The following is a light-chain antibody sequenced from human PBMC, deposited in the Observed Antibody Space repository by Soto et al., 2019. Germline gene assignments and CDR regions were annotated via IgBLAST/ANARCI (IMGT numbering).Light chain of an antibody. CDR1: SSDVGSSNL. V-gene: IGLV2-14*02. CDR3: SSYTSSSTLGV. CDR2: EVS. Sequence: PGLTQPGSGSGCRGQSITFSCTGTSSDVGSSNLVSWYQQHPGKAPKLLIYEVSKRPSGVSNRFSGSKSGNTASLTISGLQAEDEADYYCSSYTSSSTLGVFGTGTKVTVL. J-gene: IGLJ1*01.